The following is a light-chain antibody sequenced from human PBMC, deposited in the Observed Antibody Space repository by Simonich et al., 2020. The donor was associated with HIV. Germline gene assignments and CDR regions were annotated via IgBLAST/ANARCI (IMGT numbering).Light chain of an antibody. V-gene: IGLV2-23*01. CDR3: CSYAGSSPSVV. CDR2: EGS. CDR1: SSDVGSYNF. Sequence: QSALTQPASVSGSPGQSITISCTGTSSDVGSYNFVSWYQQHPGKAPKPMIFEGSKRPPGVSNRFSGSKTGNTASLTISGREAEDEADYYCCSYAGSSPSVVFGGGTKLTVL. J-gene: IGLJ2*01.